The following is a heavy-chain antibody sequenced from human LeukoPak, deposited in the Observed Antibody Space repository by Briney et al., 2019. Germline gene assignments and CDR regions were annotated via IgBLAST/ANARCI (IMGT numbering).Heavy chain of an antibody. J-gene: IGHJ6*03. CDR3: ARGFLEWLSPYYYYMDV. V-gene: IGHV3-21*01. CDR2: ISSSSSYI. Sequence: PGGSLRLSCAASGFTFSSYSMNWVRQAPGKGLEWVSSISSSSSYIYYADSVKGRFTISRDNAKNSLYLQMNSLRAEDTAVYYCARGFLEWLSPYYYYMDVWGKGTTVTVSS. CDR1: GFTFSSYS. D-gene: IGHD3-3*01.